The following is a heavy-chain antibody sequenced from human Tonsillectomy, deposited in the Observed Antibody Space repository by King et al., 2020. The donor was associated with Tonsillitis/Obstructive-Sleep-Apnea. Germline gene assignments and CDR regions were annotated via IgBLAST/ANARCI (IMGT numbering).Heavy chain of an antibody. Sequence: LQLQESGPGLVKPSETLALICTVSGDSISSYYWSWIRQPPGKGLEWIGDISYSGNSNYNPSLKSRVTISIDTSKNHLSLKLTSVTAADTALYYCARGSTVLTYFDYWGQGSLVTVSS. D-gene: IGHD4-23*01. V-gene: IGHV4-59*12. J-gene: IGHJ4*02. CDR1: GDSISSYY. CDR3: ARGSTVLTYFDY. CDR2: ISYSGNS.